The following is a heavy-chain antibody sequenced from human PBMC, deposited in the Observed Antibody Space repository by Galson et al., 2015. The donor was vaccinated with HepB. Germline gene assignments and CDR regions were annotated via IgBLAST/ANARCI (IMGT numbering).Heavy chain of an antibody. V-gene: IGHV3-74*01. D-gene: IGHD1-1*01. J-gene: IGHJ6*02. CDR3: TKDREYALQLPLGGMDV. CDR2: INSDGSRT. CDR1: GFTFSKYW. Sequence: PLGLSCAASGFTFSKYWMYWVRQAPGKGLVWVSRINSDGSRTTYADSVKGRFTVSRDNAENTLHLQINSLRVEDTALYYCTKDREYALQLPLGGMDVWGQGTTVTVSS.